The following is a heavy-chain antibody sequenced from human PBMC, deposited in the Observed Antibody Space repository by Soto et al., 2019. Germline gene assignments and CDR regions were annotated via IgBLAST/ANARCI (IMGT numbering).Heavy chain of an antibody. CDR2: ISAYNGNT. Sequence: ASVKVSCKASGYTFTSYGVSWVRQAPGQGLEWMGWISAYNGNTNYAQKLQGRVTMTTDTSTSTAYMELRSLRSDDTAVYYCARDCSGGSCYSDEDYYYYGMDVWGQGTTVTVSS. CDR1: GYTFTSYG. CDR3: ARDCSGGSCYSDEDYYYYGMDV. J-gene: IGHJ6*02. D-gene: IGHD2-15*01. V-gene: IGHV1-18*01.